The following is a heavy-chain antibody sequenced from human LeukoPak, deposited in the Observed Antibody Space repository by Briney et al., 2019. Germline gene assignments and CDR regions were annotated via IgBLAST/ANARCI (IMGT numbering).Heavy chain of an antibody. J-gene: IGHJ3*02. CDR2: ISSSSSYI. Sequence: GGSLRLSCAASGFTFSSYSMNWVRQAPGKGLEWVSSISSSSSYIYYADSVKGRFTISRDNAKNSLYLQMNSLRAEDTAVYYCARGAGGEHAFDIWGQGIMVTVSS. CDR1: GFTFSSYS. D-gene: IGHD3-16*01. CDR3: ARGAGGEHAFDI. V-gene: IGHV3-21*01.